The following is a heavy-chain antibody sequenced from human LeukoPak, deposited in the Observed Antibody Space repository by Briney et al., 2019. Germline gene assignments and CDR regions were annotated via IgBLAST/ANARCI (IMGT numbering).Heavy chain of an antibody. Sequence: SETLSLTCAVYGGSFSGYYWSWIRQPPGKGLEWIGEINHSGSTNYNPSLKSRVTISVDTSKNQFSLKLSSVTAADTAVYYCARLGLPATFDYWGQGTLVTVSS. V-gene: IGHV4-34*01. CDR2: INHSGST. CDR3: ARLGLPATFDY. J-gene: IGHJ4*02. D-gene: IGHD6-25*01. CDR1: GGSFSGYY.